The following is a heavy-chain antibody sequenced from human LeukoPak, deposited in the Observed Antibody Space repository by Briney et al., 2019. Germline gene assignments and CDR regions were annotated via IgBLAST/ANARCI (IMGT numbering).Heavy chain of an antibody. D-gene: IGHD3-22*01. Sequence: PSETLSLTCTVSGGSISTYYWSWIRQPPGKGLEWIGEINHSGSTNYNPSLKSRVTISVDTSKNQFSLKLSSVTAADTAVYYCARSYDSSGYFPSDYWGQGTLVTVSS. CDR2: INHSGST. CDR1: GGSISTYY. CDR3: ARSYDSSGYFPSDY. J-gene: IGHJ4*02. V-gene: IGHV4-34*01.